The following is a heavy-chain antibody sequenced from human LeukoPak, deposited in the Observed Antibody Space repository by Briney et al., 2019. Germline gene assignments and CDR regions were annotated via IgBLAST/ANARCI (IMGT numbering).Heavy chain of an antibody. CDR3: ARGTVTTSHAFDI. CDR2: INPSGGST. V-gene: IGHV1-46*01. Sequence: ASVKVSCKASGYTFTSYYMHWVRQAPGQGLEWMGIINPSGGSTSYAQKFQGRVTMTRDMSTNTVYMELSSLRSEDTAVYYCARGTVTTSHAFDIWAKGQWSPSLQ. CDR1: GYTFTSYY. J-gene: IGHJ3*02. D-gene: IGHD4-17*01.